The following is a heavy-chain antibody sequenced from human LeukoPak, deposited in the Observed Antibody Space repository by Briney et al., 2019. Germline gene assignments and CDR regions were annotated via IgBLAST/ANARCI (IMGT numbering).Heavy chain of an antibody. Sequence: GGSLRLSCAASGFTFSSYAMHWVRQAPGKGLEWVSAISGSGGSTYYADSVKGRFTISRDNSKNTLYLQMNSLRAEDTAVYYCAKDTYNWILGPFDYWGQGTLVTVSS. CDR3: AKDTYNWILGPFDY. CDR1: GFTFSSYA. CDR2: ISGSGGST. V-gene: IGHV3-23*01. J-gene: IGHJ4*02. D-gene: IGHD1-20*01.